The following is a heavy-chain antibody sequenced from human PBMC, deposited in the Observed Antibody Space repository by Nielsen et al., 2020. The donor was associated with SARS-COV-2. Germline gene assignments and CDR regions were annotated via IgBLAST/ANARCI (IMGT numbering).Heavy chain of an antibody. J-gene: IGHJ5*02. Sequence: SLKISCAASGFTFDDYAMHWVRQAPGKGLEWVSGISWNSGSIGYADSVKGRFTISRDNAKNSLYLQMNSLRAEDTALYYCAKDRFPVVPAGGWFDPWGQGTLVTVSS. CDR1: GFTFDDYA. CDR2: ISWNSGSI. D-gene: IGHD2-2*01. CDR3: AKDRFPVVPAGGWFDP. V-gene: IGHV3-9*01.